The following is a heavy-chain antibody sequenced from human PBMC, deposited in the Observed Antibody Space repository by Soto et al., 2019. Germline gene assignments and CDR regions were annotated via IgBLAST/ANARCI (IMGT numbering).Heavy chain of an antibody. CDR2: IYYSGST. CDR1: GGSISSSSYY. V-gene: IGHV4-39*01. D-gene: IGHD3-22*01. Sequence: PSETLSLTCTVSGGSISSSSYYWGWIRQPPGKGLEWIGSIYYSGSTYYNPSLKSRVTISVDTSKNQFSLKLSSVTAADTAVYYCASLRYYYDSSGYYYNWFDPWGQGTLVTVSS. J-gene: IGHJ5*02. CDR3: ASLRYYYDSSGYYYNWFDP.